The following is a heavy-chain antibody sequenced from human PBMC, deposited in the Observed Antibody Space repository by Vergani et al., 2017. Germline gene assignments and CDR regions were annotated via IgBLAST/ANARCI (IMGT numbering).Heavy chain of an antibody. D-gene: IGHD2-15*01. CDR1: GFTVSSNY. V-gene: IGHV3-66*01. CDR3: ARGGHAVVAANDNWFDP. J-gene: IGHJ5*02. Sequence: EVQLVESGGGLVQPGGSLRLSCAASGFTVSSNYMSWVRQAPGKGLEWVSVIYSGGSTYYADSVEGRFTISRGNSKNTLYLQMNSLRAEDTAVDYCARGGHAVVAANDNWFDPWGQGTLVTVSS. CDR2: IYSGGST.